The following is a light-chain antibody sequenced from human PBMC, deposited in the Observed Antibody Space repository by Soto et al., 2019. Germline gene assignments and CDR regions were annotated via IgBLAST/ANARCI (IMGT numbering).Light chain of an antibody. CDR3: QQRHMWPIT. CDR1: QSFRGL. CDR2: DAY. V-gene: IGKV3-11*01. Sequence: EVVLTQSPFTLSLSPGERATLSCRASQSFRGLLAWYQQKPGQAPRLLIYDAYNRATGIPPRFSGSGPGTDFTLTISSLEPEDSAVYYCQQRHMWPITFGQGTRLEIK. J-gene: IGKJ5*01.